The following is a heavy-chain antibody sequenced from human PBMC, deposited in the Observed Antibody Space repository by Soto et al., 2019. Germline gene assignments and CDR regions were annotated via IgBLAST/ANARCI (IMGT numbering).Heavy chain of an antibody. CDR2: INVGNGNT. CDR1: GYTFTDYA. Sequence: ASVKVSCKASGYTFTDYAIHWVRQAPGQGLEWMGWINVGNGNTGYSRKFQGRVTNVRDMSASTAYIEVTSLTSEDTAIYYCAREGAHYTPLDHWGQGTLVTVSS. D-gene: IGHD2-15*01. CDR3: AREGAHYTPLDH. J-gene: IGHJ4*02. V-gene: IGHV1-3*01.